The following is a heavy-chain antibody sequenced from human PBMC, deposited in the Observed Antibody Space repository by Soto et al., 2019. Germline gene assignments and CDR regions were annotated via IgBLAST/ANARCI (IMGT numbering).Heavy chain of an antibody. D-gene: IGHD1-26*01. J-gene: IGHJ6*03. CDR2: ISSDGSST. CDR3: ARVSMGGIVAYYYYMDV. CDR1: GFTFSSYW. V-gene: IGHV3-74*01. Sequence: GGSLRLSCAASGFTFSSYWMHWVRQAPGKGLVWVSRISSDGSSTTYADSVKGRFTISRDNSKNTLYVQMNSLRAEDTAVYYCARVSMGGIVAYYYYMDVWGKGTTVTVSS.